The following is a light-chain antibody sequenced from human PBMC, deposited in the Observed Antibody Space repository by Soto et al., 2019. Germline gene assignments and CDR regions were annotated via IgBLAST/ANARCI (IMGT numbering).Light chain of an antibody. CDR1: QNAHTS. CDR3: QQRSNWPPVT. J-gene: IGKJ5*01. Sequence: ENMLTQSPGTLSLSPGERATLSCISSQNAHTSLAWYRQKPGQAPRLLIYDASSRATGIPARFSGSGSGTDFTLTISSLEPEDFAVYYCQQRSNWPPVTFGQGTRLEIK. V-gene: IGKV3-11*01. CDR2: DAS.